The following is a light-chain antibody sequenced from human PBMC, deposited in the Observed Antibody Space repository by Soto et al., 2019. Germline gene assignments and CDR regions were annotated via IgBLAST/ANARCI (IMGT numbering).Light chain of an antibody. V-gene: IGKV3-11*01. Sequence: ETVLTQSPATVSLSPGERATLSCRASQSVSSYLAWYQQRPGQAPRLLIYDASTRATGIPARFSGSGSGTDFTLTISSLEPEDFAVYYCQQRSNWPPPYTFGQGTKLEIK. J-gene: IGKJ2*01. CDR1: QSVSSY. CDR3: QQRSNWPPPYT. CDR2: DAS.